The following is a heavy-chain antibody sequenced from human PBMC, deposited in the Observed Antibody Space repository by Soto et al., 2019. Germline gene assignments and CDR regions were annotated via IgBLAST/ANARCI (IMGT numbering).Heavy chain of an antibody. D-gene: IGHD2-2*01. CDR2: IYYSGST. Sequence: QLQLQESGPGLVKPSETLSLTCTVSGGSISSSSYYWGWIRQPPGKGLEWIGSIYYSGSTYYNPSLKSRVTISVDTSKNQFSLKLSSVTAADTAVYYCARHCDCSSTSCKYFDYWGQGTLVTVSS. J-gene: IGHJ4*02. V-gene: IGHV4-39*01. CDR1: GGSISSSSYY. CDR3: ARHCDCSSTSCKYFDY.